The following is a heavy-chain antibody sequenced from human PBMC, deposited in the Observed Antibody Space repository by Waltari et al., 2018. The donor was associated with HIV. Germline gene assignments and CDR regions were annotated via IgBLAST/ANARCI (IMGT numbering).Heavy chain of an antibody. Sequence: QVQLVESGGGVVQHGRYLRLSCAAPGFTFRSYAMHWVRQAPGKGLEWVAVISYDGSNKYYADSVKGRFTISRDNSKNTLYLQMNSLRAEDTAVYYCARDPYYYDSSGYLCYFDYWGQGTLVTVSS. D-gene: IGHD3-22*01. J-gene: IGHJ4*02. CDR1: GFTFRSYA. CDR3: ARDPYYYDSSGYLCYFDY. V-gene: IGHV3-30-3*01. CDR2: ISYDGSNK.